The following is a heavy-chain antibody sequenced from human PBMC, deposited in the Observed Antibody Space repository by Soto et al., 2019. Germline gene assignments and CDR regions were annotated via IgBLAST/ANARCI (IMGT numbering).Heavy chain of an antibody. J-gene: IGHJ3*02. D-gene: IGHD5-18*01. CDR1: GGTFSSYA. CDR2: ITPIFGTA. CDR3: ARGRRGYSYGRTDAFDI. V-gene: IGHV1-69*06. Sequence: SVKVSCKASGGTFSSYAISWVRQAPGQGLEWMGGITPIFGTANYAQKFQGRVTITADKSTSTAYMELRSLRSEDTAVYYCARGRRGYSYGRTDAFDIWGKGTRGTVSS.